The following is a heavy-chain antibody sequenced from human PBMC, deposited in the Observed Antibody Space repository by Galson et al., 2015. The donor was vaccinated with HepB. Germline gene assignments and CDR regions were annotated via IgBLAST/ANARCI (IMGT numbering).Heavy chain of an antibody. Sequence: SCKASGYTFTTNGISWVRQAPGQGLEWMGWISANSGNTKYAQNLQGRVTLTRDTSTSTAYLELRSLRSDDTAVYYCARETPDTYYFDYWGQGTLVTVSS. J-gene: IGHJ4*02. CDR2: ISANSGNT. CDR1: GYTFTTNG. D-gene: IGHD2-15*01. CDR3: ARETPDTYYFDY. V-gene: IGHV1-18*04.